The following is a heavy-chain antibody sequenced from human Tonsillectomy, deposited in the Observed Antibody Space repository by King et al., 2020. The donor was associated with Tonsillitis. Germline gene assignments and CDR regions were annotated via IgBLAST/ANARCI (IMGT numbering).Heavy chain of an antibody. CDR1: GFTFSSYA. CDR2: ISGSGGST. J-gene: IGHJ4*02. D-gene: IGHD3-22*01. Sequence: VQLVESGGGLVQPGGSLRLSCAASGFTFSSYAMSWVRQAPGKGLEWVSAISGSGGSTYYADSVKGRFTISRDNSKNTLYLQMNSLRAEDTAVYYCAKGRDDRSGYYHLTLFDYWGQGTLVTVSS. V-gene: IGHV3-23*04. CDR3: AKGRDDRSGYYHLTLFDY.